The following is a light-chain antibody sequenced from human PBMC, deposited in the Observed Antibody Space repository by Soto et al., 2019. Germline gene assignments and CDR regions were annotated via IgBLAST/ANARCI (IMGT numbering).Light chain of an antibody. CDR3: SSYSSTSTLI. Sequence: QSALTQPASVSASPGQSITISCTGTASDVGGYKYVSWYQQHPGKAPKVMIYDVSNRPSGVSNRFSGSKSGYMASLTISGLQAEDEADYYCSSYSSTSTLIFGGGTKLTVL. J-gene: IGLJ2*01. V-gene: IGLV2-14*01. CDR1: ASDVGGYKY. CDR2: DVS.